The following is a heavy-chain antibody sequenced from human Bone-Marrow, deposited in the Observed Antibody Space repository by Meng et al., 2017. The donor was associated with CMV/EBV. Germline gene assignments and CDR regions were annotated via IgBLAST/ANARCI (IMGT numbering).Heavy chain of an antibody. Sequence: GGSLRLSCAASGFTFDDYAMHWVRQAPGKGLEWVSGISWRSGRIGYAGSVKGRFTISRDNVKNSLYLQMNSLRAEDTAFYYCAKDLRSAIDGGAFAIWGQGPMVPV. D-gene: IGHD3-16*01. CDR3: AKDLRSAIDGGAFAI. CDR2: ISWRSGRI. J-gene: IGHJ3*02. V-gene: IGHV3-9*01. CDR1: GFTFDDYA.